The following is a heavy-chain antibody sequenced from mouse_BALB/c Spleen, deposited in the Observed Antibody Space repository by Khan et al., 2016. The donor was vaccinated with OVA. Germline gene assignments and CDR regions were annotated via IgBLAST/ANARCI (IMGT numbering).Heavy chain of an antibody. CDR1: GFSLTGYG. D-gene: IGHD2-10*01. V-gene: IGHV2-6-7*01. Sequence: VQLQQSGPGPVAPSQSLSITCTVSGFSLTGYGVNWVRQPPGKGLEWLGMIWGDGSTDYNSAPKSRLSISKDNSKSQVFLKMNSLQTDDTARYYGARAYYANYREAMDYWGQGTSVTVSS. J-gene: IGHJ4*01. CDR2: IWGDGST. CDR3: ARAYYANYREAMDY.